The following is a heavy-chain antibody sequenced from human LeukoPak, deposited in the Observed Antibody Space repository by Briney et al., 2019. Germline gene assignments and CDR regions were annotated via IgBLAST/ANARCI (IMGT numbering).Heavy chain of an antibody. D-gene: IGHD3-3*01. V-gene: IGHV3-7*01. Sequence: GGSLRLSCAASGFTFSSHWMSWVRQAPGKGLEWVANIKQDGSEKYYVDSVKGRFTISRDNAKNSLYLQMNSLRAEDTAVYYCARDLLDFWSGYFWFDPWGQGTLVTVSS. CDR1: GFTFSSHW. CDR3: ARDLLDFWSGYFWFDP. CDR2: IKQDGSEK. J-gene: IGHJ5*02.